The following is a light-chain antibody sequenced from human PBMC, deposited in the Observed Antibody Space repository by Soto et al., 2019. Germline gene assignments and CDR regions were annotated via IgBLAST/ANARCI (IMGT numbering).Light chain of an antibody. Sequence: SVLTKRPSGNGGRGRRVTISCTGSSSNIGATYDVQWYQQLPGTAPKLLIYGNSNRPSGVPDRFSGSKSGTSASLAITGLQADDKADYYCQSYDSSLSAHYVFGTGTKVTVL. J-gene: IGLJ1*01. CDR3: QSYDSSLSAHYV. CDR1: SSNIGATYD. CDR2: GNS. V-gene: IGLV1-40*01.